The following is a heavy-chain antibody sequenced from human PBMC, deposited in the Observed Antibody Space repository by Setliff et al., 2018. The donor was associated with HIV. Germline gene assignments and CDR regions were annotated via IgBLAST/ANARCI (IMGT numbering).Heavy chain of an antibody. CDR3: ASARIPTGGYDLLFYFDS. Sequence: GGSLRLSCVASGFTFSTFAMHWVRQAPGKGLEWVSVISYDGSRTYYVDSVKGRFTISRDNSKNTLYLQLSSLRPEDTAVYYCASARIPTGGYDLLFYFDSWGQGIPVTVSS. J-gene: IGHJ4*02. D-gene: IGHD5-12*01. CDR1: GFTFSTFA. V-gene: IGHV3-30*15. CDR2: ISYDGSRT.